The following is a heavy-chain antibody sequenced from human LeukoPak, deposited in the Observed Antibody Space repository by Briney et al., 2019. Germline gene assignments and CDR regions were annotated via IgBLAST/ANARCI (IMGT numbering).Heavy chain of an antibody. V-gene: IGHV1-2*02. J-gene: IGHJ4*02. CDR2: INPNSGGT. Sequence: ASVKVSCKASGYTFTGYYMHWVRQAPGQGHEWMGWINPNSGGTNYAQKFQGRVTMTRDTSISTAYMELSRLRSDDTAVYYCARGEDTAMVLIDYWGQGTLVTVSS. CDR3: ARGEDTAMVLIDY. D-gene: IGHD5-18*01. CDR1: GYTFTGYY.